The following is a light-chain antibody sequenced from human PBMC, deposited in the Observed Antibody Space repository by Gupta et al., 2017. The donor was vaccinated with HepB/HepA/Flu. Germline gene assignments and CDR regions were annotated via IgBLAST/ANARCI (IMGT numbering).Light chain of an antibody. CDR3: QQENNWPMT. CDR1: QSVSSS. CDR2: GAS. Sequence: EIVMTQSPATLSVSPGERGTLSCRASQSVSSSLAWYQQKPGQAPRLLIYGASTRATGIPARFSGSGYWTEFTLTISILHSEAFAPYYCQQENNWPMTFGQGTKLEIK. V-gene: IGKV3-15*01. J-gene: IGKJ2*01.